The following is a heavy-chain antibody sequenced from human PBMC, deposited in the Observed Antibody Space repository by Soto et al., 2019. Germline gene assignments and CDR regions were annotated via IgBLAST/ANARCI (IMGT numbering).Heavy chain of an antibody. CDR2: IIPIFGTA. D-gene: IGHD2-2*01. J-gene: IGHJ6*02. Sequence: QVQLVQSGAAVKKPGSSVKVSCKASGGTFSSYAISWVRQAPGQGLEWMGGIIPIFGTANYAQKFQGRVTITADESTSXAXMAXSSLRSEDTAVYYCARDKAVLVPAAMRRYYYGMDVWGQGTTVTVSS. V-gene: IGHV1-69*12. CDR1: GGTFSSYA. CDR3: ARDKAVLVPAAMRRYYYGMDV.